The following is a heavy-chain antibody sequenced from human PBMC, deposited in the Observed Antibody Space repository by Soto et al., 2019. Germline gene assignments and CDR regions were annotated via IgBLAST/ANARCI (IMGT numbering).Heavy chain of an antibody. CDR2: INHSGST. V-gene: IGHV4-34*01. Sequence: SETLSLTCAVYGGSFSGYYWSWIRQPPGKGLEWIGEINHSGSTNYNPSLKSRVTISVDTSRNQFSLKLSSVTAADTAVYYCASQYIPAHGIGVVRTFRYYYYYGMDVWGQGTTVTV. D-gene: IGHD6-13*01. CDR3: ASQYIPAHGIGVVRTFRYYYYYGMDV. J-gene: IGHJ6*02. CDR1: GGSFSGYY.